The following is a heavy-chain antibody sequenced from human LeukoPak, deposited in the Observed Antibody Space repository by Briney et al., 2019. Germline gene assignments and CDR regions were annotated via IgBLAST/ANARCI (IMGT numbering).Heavy chain of an antibody. CDR1: GFTFSSYG. CDR3: AKDRGTMIVVDPPDY. V-gene: IGHV3-30*18. CDR2: ISYDGSNK. D-gene: IGHD3-22*01. J-gene: IGHJ4*02. Sequence: GSLRLSCAASGFTFSSYGMHWVRQAPGKGLEWAAVISYDGSNKYYADSVKGRFTISRDNSKNTLYLQMNSLRAEDTAVYYCAKDRGTMIVVDPPDYWGQGTLVTVSS.